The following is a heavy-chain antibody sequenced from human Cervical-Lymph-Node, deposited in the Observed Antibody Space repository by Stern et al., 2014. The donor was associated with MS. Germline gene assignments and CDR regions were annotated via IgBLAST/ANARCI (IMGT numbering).Heavy chain of an antibody. V-gene: IGHV1-69*06. CDR2: IIPIFDTP. CDR1: GGTFTSFS. D-gene: IGHD4-17*01. Sequence: QMQLVQSGAEVKKPGSSVKVSCKASGGTFTSFSINLVRKVPGQSLEWMGGIIPIFDTPNFAQKVQGRVTITADSSTRTVYMALNSLRSDDTAVYYCVLPSTVTTAAFDVWGRGTMVTVSS. CDR3: VLPSTVTTAAFDV. J-gene: IGHJ3*01.